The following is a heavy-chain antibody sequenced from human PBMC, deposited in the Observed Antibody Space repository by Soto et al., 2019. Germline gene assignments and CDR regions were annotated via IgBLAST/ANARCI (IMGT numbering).Heavy chain of an antibody. V-gene: IGHV4-31*03. Sequence: SETLSLTCPVSGGSISSGGYYWSWIRQHPGKGLEWIGYIYYSGSTYYNPSLKSRVTISVDTSKNQFSLKLSSVTAADTAVYYCARDCSGGSCYSYAFDIWGQGTMVTVSS. CDR2: IYYSGST. J-gene: IGHJ3*02. CDR1: GGSISSGGYY. CDR3: ARDCSGGSCYSYAFDI. D-gene: IGHD2-15*01.